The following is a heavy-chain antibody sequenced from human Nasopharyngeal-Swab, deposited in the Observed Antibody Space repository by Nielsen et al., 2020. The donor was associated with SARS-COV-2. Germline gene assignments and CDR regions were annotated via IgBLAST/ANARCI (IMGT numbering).Heavy chain of an antibody. V-gene: IGHV4-59*01. Sequence: SETLSLTCTVSGASISSYYWSWIRQPPGKGLEWIGYIYHSGSTNYNPSLKSRVTISVDTSKNQFSLKLSSVTAADTAVHYCARDGGRMYSPRAFDIWGQGTMVTVSS. CDR3: ARDGGRMYSPRAFDI. CDR2: IYHSGST. CDR1: GASISSYY. D-gene: IGHD3-16*01. J-gene: IGHJ3*02.